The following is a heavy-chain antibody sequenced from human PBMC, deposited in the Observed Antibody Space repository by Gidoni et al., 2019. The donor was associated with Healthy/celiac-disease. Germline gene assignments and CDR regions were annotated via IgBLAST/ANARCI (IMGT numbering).Heavy chain of an antibody. CDR2: IVVGSGNT. J-gene: IGHJ5*02. V-gene: IGHV1-58*01. Sequence: QLQLVQSGPEVQKPGTSVKVSCKASGFTFTSSAVQWLRQASGQRLEWIGWIVVGSGNTNYAQKFQERVTITRDMSTSTAYMELSSLRSEDTAVYYCAAHVFPNWFDPWGQGTLVTVSS. CDR3: AAHVFPNWFDP. CDR1: GFTFTSSA. D-gene: IGHD2-21*01.